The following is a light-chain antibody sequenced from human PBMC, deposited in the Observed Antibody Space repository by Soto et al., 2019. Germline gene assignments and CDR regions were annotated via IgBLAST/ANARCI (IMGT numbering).Light chain of an antibody. Sequence: QSVLTQPASVSASPGQSITISCTGTSSDVGAYNYVSWYQQHPGKAPKLMISEVSNRPSGVSNRFSGSKSGNTASLTISGLQAEDEAEYYCLLYYGGAQLWVFGGGTKLTVL. CDR2: EVS. CDR3: LLYYGGAQLWV. V-gene: IGLV2-14*01. CDR1: SSDVGAYNY. J-gene: IGLJ3*02.